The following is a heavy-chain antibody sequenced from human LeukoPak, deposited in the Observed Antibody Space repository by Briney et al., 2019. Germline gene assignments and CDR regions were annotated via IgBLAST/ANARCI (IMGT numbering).Heavy chain of an antibody. CDR2: ISSSSYI. CDR3: ARDGDYEMYYFDY. J-gene: IGHJ4*02. D-gene: IGHD4-17*01. V-gene: IGHV3-21*01. Sequence: GGSLRLSCAASGFTFSSYEMNWVRQAPGKGLEWVSSISSSSYIYYADSVKGRFTISRDNAKNSLYLQMNSLRAEDTAVYYCARDGDYEMYYFDYWGQGTLVTVSS. CDR1: GFTFSSYE.